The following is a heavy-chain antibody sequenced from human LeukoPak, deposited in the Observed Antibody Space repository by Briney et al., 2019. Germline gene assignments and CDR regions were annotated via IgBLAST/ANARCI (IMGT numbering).Heavy chain of an antibody. CDR3: ARDWDEPYGSGAISFDY. V-gene: IGHV3-30*01. CDR1: VFTFSSYA. Sequence: GGSLRLSCAASVFTFSSYAMHWVGQAPGRGLAGVAVISYDGSNKYYAESVKGRFTISRDNSKNTLYLQMNSLRAEDTAVYYCARDWDEPYGSGAISFDYWGQGTLVTVPS. D-gene: IGHD3-10*01. CDR2: ISYDGSNK. J-gene: IGHJ4*02.